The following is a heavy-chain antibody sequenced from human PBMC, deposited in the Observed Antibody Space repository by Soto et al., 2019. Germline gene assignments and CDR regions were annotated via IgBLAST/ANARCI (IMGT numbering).Heavy chain of an antibody. J-gene: IGHJ4*02. CDR2: IIPIFGTA. CDR3: ARDGGRHSGGIDY. CDR1: GGTFSSYS. Sequence: QVQLVQSRAEVKKPGSSVKVSCKASGGTFSSYSINWVRQAPGQGLEWMGEIIPIFGTANYAQKFQGRVTIPADESTSTAYMELSSLRSEDTAVYYCARDGGRHSGGIDYWGQGTLVTVSS. V-gene: IGHV1-69*01. D-gene: IGHD1-26*01.